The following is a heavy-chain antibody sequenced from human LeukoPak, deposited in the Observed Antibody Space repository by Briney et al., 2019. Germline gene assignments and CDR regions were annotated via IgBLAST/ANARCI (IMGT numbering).Heavy chain of an antibody. Sequence: GGSLRLSCAASGFTFSSYGMHWVRQAPGKGLEWVAVIWYDGSSKYYADSVKGRFTISRDNSKNTLYLQMNSLRAEDTAVYYCARDRAAVLRFLEWTPGGMDVWGQGTTVTVSS. D-gene: IGHD3-3*01. J-gene: IGHJ6*02. V-gene: IGHV3-33*01. CDR2: IWYDGSSK. CDR1: GFTFSSYG. CDR3: ARDRAAVLRFLEWTPGGMDV.